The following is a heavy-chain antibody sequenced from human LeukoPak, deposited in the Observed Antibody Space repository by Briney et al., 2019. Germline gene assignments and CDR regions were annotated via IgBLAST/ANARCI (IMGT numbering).Heavy chain of an antibody. CDR1: GGSISSSSYY. V-gene: IGHV4-39*01. CDR3: VRNRRKWLSHPFDY. D-gene: IGHD3-22*01. Sequence: SETLSLTCTVSGGSISSSSYYWGWIRQPPGKGLEWIGSIYYSGSTYYNPSLKSRVIISVDMSKNQFSLKLSSVTAADTAVYYCVRNRRKWLSHPFDYWGQGTLVTVSS. J-gene: IGHJ4*02. CDR2: IYYSGST.